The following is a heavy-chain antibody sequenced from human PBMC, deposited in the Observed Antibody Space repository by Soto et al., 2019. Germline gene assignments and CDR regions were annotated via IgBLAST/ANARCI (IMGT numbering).Heavy chain of an antibody. CDR2: ISGSGGST. J-gene: IGHJ6*02. D-gene: IGHD3-3*01. Sequence: PGGSLRLSCAASGFTFSSYAMSWVRQAPGKGLEWVSAISGSGGSTYYADSVKGRFTISRDNSKNTLYLQMNSLRAEDTAVYYCAKENAPYDFWSGYYYYYYYGMDVWGQGXTVTVYS. CDR1: GFTFSSYA. V-gene: IGHV3-23*01. CDR3: AKENAPYDFWSGYYYYYYYGMDV.